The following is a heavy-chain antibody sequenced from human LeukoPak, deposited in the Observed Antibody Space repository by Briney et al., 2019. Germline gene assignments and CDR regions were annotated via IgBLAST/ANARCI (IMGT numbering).Heavy chain of an antibody. CDR3: AREYCSRTSCYCPDY. D-gene: IGHD2-2*01. Sequence: GASVKVSCKASGYTFTSYGISWVRQAPGQGLEWMGWISTYKAKTNYAQKVQGRVTMTTDTSTSTVYMELRSLRSDDTAVYYCAREYCSRTSCYCPDYWGQGTLVTVSS. V-gene: IGHV1-18*01. CDR2: ISTYKAKT. J-gene: IGHJ4*02. CDR1: GYTFTSYG.